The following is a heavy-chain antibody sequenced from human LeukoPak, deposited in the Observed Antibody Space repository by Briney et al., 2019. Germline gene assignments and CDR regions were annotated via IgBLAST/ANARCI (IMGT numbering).Heavy chain of an antibody. CDR2: VYRRGST. J-gene: IGHJ3*02. Sequence: SGTLSLTCAVSGDSISSNYCWRWVRQFPGKGLEWIGEVYRRGSTSYNPSLKSRVVISIDKSKNQYSLNLNSVTAADTAMYYCAGQDIVVVPAASDAFDIWGQGTMVTVSS. V-gene: IGHV4-4*02. CDR1: GDSISSNYC. D-gene: IGHD2-2*01. CDR3: AGQDIVVVPAASDAFDI.